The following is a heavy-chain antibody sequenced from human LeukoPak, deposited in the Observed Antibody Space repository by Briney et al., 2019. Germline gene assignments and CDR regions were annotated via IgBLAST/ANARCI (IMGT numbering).Heavy chain of an antibody. Sequence: PGGSLRLSCSASGFAFSDYSLNWVRQAPGKGLEWVSYISVSGATVYCAESVKGRFTISRDNARNPLYLQMNSLRAEDTAVYYCARDSGSYYDRLDCWGQGTLVTVSS. J-gene: IGHJ4*02. CDR2: ISVSGATV. D-gene: IGHD3-22*01. V-gene: IGHV3-48*01. CDR1: GFAFSDYS. CDR3: ARDSGSYYDRLDC.